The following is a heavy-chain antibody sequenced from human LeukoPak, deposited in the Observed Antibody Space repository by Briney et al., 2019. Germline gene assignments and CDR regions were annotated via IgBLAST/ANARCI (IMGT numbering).Heavy chain of an antibody. CDR3: ARGILGPARGRYYCGMDA. Sequence: SETLSLTCTVSGGSISSYYWSWIRQPPGKGLEWIGYIYYSGSTNYNPSLKSRVTISVDTSKNQFSLKLSCVTAADTAVYYCARGILGPARGRYYCGMDAWGQGTTVTVSS. J-gene: IGHJ6*02. V-gene: IGHV4-59*01. CDR2: IYYSGST. CDR1: GGSISSYY. D-gene: IGHD2/OR15-2a*01.